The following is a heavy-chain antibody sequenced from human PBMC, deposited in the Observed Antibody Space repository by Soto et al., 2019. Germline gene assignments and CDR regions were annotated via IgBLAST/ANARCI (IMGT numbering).Heavy chain of an antibody. CDR2: IDWDDDK. V-gene: IGHV2-70*11. CDR1: GFSLSTSGMC. J-gene: IGHJ6*03. D-gene: IGHD4-17*01. Sequence: SGPTLVNPTQTLTLTCTFSGFSLSTSGMCVSWIRQPPGKALEWLARIDWDDDKYYSTSLKTRLTISKDTSKNQVVLTMTNMDPVDTATYYCARSSRGDYVGGYYYYYYYMDVWGKGTTVTVSS. CDR3: ARSSRGDYVGGYYYYYYYMDV.